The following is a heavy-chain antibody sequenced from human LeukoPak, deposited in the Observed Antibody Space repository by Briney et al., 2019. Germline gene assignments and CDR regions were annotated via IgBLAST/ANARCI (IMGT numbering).Heavy chain of an antibody. Sequence: PGGSLRLSCAASGFTFSTYDMQWVRQAPGKGLEWVSGISRSGRTYYTDSVKGRFSISRDNSKDTLYLQMNSLRAEDTAVYYCAQGGYFAFDISGQGTMVAVSS. CDR1: GFTFSTYD. V-gene: IGHV3-23*01. D-gene: IGHD2-2*03. CDR2: ISRSGRT. J-gene: IGHJ3*02. CDR3: AQGGYFAFDI.